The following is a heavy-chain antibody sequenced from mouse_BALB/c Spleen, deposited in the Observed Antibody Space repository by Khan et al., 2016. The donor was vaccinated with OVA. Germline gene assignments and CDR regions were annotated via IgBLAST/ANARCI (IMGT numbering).Heavy chain of an antibody. CDR3: AREWAAWFPY. J-gene: IGHJ3*01. CDR2: IYTGSGNI. Sequence: QVQLQQSGAELARPGASVKLSCKASGYTFTDYYINWMKQRTGQGLEWIGEIYTGSGNIYYTETFKGKATLTADKSSSTAYLQLSSLTSEDSAVYFCAREWAAWFPYWGQGTLVTVSA. CDR1: GYTFTDYY. V-gene: IGHV1-77*01.